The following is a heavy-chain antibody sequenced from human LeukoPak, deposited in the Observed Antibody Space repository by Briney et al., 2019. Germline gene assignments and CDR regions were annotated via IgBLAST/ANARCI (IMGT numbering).Heavy chain of an antibody. J-gene: IGHJ5*02. Sequence: ASVKVSCKASGYTFTSYYMHWVRQAPGQGLEWMGWINPNSGGTNYAQNFQGRVTMTRDTSISTAYMDLSSLRSDDTAVYYCARGFITMVRGVIIPWFDPWGQGTLVTVSS. V-gene: IGHV1-2*02. D-gene: IGHD3-10*01. CDR3: ARGFITMVRGVIIPWFDP. CDR2: INPNSGGT. CDR1: GYTFTSYY.